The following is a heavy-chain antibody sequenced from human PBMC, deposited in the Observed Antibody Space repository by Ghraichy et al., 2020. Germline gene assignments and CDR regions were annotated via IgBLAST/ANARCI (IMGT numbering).Heavy chain of an antibody. CDR2: IYYSGST. CDR3: ARVSRESLWGSGYYFDY. J-gene: IGHJ4*02. Sequence: SENLSLTCTVSGGSISSYYWSWIRQPPGKGLEWIGYIYYSGSTNYNPSLKSRVTISVDTSKNQFSLKLSSVTAADTAVYYCARVSRESLWGSGYYFDYWGQGTLVTVSS. CDR1: GGSISSYY. D-gene: IGHD3-16*01. V-gene: IGHV4-59*01.